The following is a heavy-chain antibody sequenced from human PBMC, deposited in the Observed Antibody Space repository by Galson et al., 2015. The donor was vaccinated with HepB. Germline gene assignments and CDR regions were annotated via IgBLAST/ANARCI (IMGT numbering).Heavy chain of an antibody. D-gene: IGHD2-21*01. CDR2: IIPILGIA. CDR1: GGTFSSYA. Sequence: SVKVSCKASGGTFSSYAISWVRQAPGQGLEWMGGIIPILGIANYAQKFQGRVTITADKSTSTAYMELSSLRSEDTAVYYCARTAYCGGDCYLPFDYWGQGTLVTVSS. J-gene: IGHJ4*02. V-gene: IGHV1-69*10. CDR3: ARTAYCGGDCYLPFDY.